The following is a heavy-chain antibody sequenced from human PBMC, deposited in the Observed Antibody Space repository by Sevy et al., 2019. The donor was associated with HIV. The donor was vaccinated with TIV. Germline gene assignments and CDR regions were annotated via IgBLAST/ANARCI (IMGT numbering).Heavy chain of an antibody. Sequence: GESLKISCAASGLALSDYYMAWIRQAPGKGLEWVSYISGGGATIYYADSVKGRFTISRDNAKATLHLQMNSLRVDDTVVYFCARDPFHFLRGCFWGQGTQVTVSS. CDR1: GLALSDYY. D-gene: IGHD3-10*01. CDR3: ARDPFHFLRGCF. J-gene: IGHJ4*02. V-gene: IGHV3-11*01. CDR2: ISGGGATI.